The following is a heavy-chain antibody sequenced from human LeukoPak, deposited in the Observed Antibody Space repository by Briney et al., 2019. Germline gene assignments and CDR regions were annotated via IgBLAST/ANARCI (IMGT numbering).Heavy chain of an antibody. CDR1: GFTFSSYA. V-gene: IGHV3-23*01. D-gene: IGHD3-3*01. Sequence: GGSLRLSCAASGFTFSSYAMSWVRQAPGKGLEWVSAISGSGGSTYYADSVKGRFTISRDNSKNTLYLQMNSLRAEDTAVYYCAKEGSGYYLTHCYYYYMDVWGKGTTVTVSS. J-gene: IGHJ6*03. CDR3: AKEGSGYYLTHCYYYYMDV. CDR2: ISGSGGST.